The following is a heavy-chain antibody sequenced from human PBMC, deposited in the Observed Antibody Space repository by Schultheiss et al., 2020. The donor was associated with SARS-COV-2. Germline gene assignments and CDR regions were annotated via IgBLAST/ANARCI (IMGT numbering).Heavy chain of an antibody. J-gene: IGHJ4*02. D-gene: IGHD6-19*01. CDR1: GFTFSSYG. CDR2: ISYDGSNK. V-gene: IGHV3-30*18. CDR3: AKGGVGSGWPFDY. Sequence: GESLKISCAASGFTFSSYGMHWVRQAPGKGLEWVAVISYDGSNKYYADSVKGRFTISRDNSKNTLYLQMNSLRAEDTAVYYCAKGGVGSGWPFDYWGQGTLVTVSS.